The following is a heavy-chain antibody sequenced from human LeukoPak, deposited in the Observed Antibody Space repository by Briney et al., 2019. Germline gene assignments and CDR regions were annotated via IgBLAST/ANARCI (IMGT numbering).Heavy chain of an antibody. V-gene: IGHV4-39*01. CDR2: IYHSGGT. CDR1: GGSISSSSYP. CDR3: ASLIAAGYFDH. D-gene: IGHD6-13*01. Sequence: SETLSLTCTVSGGSISSSSYPWGWIRQPPGKGLEWIGVIYHSGGTYYNPSLKSRLTMSVDTSKNQFSLKLSSVTATDTAVYYCASLIAAGYFDHWGQGTLVTVSS. J-gene: IGHJ4*02.